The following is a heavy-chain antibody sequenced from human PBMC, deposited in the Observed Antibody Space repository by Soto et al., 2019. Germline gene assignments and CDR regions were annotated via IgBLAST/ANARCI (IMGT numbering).Heavy chain of an antibody. CDR2: IYYSGST. CDR3: ARGSGDYDFVSWYFDL. D-gene: IGHD4-17*01. Sequence: QVQLQESGPGLVKPSQTLSLTCTVSGGSISSGGYYWSWIRQHPGKGLEWIGYIYYSGSTYYNPSIKSRVTISVDTSENQFSLKLSSVTAADTAVYYCARGSGDYDFVSWYFDLWGRGTLVTVSS. J-gene: IGHJ2*01. CDR1: GGSISSGGYY. V-gene: IGHV4-31*03.